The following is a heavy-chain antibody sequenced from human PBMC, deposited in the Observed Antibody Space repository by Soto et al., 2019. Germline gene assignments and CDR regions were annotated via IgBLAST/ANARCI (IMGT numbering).Heavy chain of an antibody. V-gene: IGHV1-2*02. D-gene: IGHD5-12*01. CDR3: GSAGATILATLP. Sequence: ASVKVSCKASGYTFTGYFIHWVRQAPRQGPEWVGYINPNSGATKYAPRFQGRVTMTSDTSIRTAYMDLSNLRSDETAVHYCGSAGATILATLPWGPATLVTVSS. CDR2: INPNSGAT. J-gene: IGHJ5*02. CDR1: GYTFTGYF.